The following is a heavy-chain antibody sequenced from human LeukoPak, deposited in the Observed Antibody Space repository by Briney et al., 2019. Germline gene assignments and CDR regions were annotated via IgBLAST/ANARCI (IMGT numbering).Heavy chain of an antibody. V-gene: IGHV4-59*08. CDR2: IYYSGST. D-gene: IGHD2-8*01. CDR3: ARTYLGYCTNGVCYTEEY. Sequence: PSETLSLTCTVSGGSISSYYWSWIRQPPGKGLEWIGYIYYSGSTNCNPSLKSRVTISVDRSKNQFSLKLSSVTAADTAVYYCARTYLGYCTNGVCYTEEYWGQGTLVTVSS. J-gene: IGHJ4*02. CDR1: GGSISSYY.